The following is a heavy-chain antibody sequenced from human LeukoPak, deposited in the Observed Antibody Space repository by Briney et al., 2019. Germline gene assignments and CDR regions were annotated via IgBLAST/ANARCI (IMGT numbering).Heavy chain of an antibody. Sequence: SVKVSCKASGGTFSSYAISWVRQAPGQGLEWMGGIIPIFGTANYAQKFQGRVTITADKSTSTAYMELSSLRSEDTAVYYCAVAAVRGVSQVDYWGQGTLVTVSS. CDR3: AVAAVRGVSQVDY. CDR2: IIPIFGTA. CDR1: GGTFSSYA. V-gene: IGHV1-69*06. D-gene: IGHD3-10*01. J-gene: IGHJ4*02.